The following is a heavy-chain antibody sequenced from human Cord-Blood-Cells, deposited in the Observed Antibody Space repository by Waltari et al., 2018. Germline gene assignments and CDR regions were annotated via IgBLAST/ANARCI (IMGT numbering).Heavy chain of an antibody. CDR1: GGSFSGYY. CDR2: INHSGST. Sequence: QVQLQQWGAGLLKPSETLSLTCAVYGGSFSGYYWSWIRQPPVKGLEWIGEINHSGSTTYTPPLNRLVTSPVDTSKNQFSLRLSSVTAADTAVYYCARGVNGYCRSTSCYTRDRGAFDYWGQGTLVTVSS. V-gene: IGHV4-34*01. J-gene: IGHJ4*02. D-gene: IGHD2-2*02. CDR3: ARGVNGYCRSTSCYTRDRGAFDY.